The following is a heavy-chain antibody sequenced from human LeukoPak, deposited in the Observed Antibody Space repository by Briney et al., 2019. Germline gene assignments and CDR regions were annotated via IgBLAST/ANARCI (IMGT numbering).Heavy chain of an antibody. CDR1: GFSFSTSS. Sequence: QTGGSLRLSCAASGFSFSTSSMNWVRQAPGKGLEWISYISSSSSAIYYADSVKGRFAISRDNAKNSLYLQMNSLRAEDTAIYYCARENWDLVAVPMDVWGKGTTVIISS. J-gene: IGHJ6*04. CDR2: ISSSSSAI. CDR3: ARENWDLVAVPMDV. D-gene: IGHD1-26*01. V-gene: IGHV3-48*01.